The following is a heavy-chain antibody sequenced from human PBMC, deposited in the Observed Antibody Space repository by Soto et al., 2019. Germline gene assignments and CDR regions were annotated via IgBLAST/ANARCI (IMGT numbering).Heavy chain of an antibody. CDR2: INPNSGNT. CDR3: TRAYGAETFDF. J-gene: IGHJ5*01. D-gene: IGHD3-10*01. Sequence: GASVKVSCKASGYTFSDYYIHWVRQAPGQGLEWMGWINPNSGNTGYAQNFRGRVTMTQNTAIGTAYMELSSLRSDDTATYYCTRAYGAETFDFWGQGTRVTVSS. CDR1: GYTFSDYY. V-gene: IGHV1-8*02.